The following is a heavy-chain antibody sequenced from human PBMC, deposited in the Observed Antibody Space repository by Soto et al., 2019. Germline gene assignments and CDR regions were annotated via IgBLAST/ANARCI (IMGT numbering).Heavy chain of an antibody. CDR3: ARDMGTWSPIDY. J-gene: IGHJ4*02. D-gene: IGHD6-13*01. CDR1: GFTFNMDA. V-gene: IGHV3-30*04. Sequence: GGAPRLSRGGPGFTFNMDALEGGRQVPGKGLEWVAIMSFDESKKYYADSVKGRFTISRDNSKNTLYLQMNSLRIEDTAVYYCARDMGTWSPIDYWGQGTLVTVSS. CDR2: MSFDESKK.